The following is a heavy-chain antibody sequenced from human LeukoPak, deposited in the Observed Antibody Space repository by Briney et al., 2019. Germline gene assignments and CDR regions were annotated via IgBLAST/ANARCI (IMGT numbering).Heavy chain of an antibody. CDR1: GGSISSYY. CDR2: IYYSGST. J-gene: IGHJ6*02. CDR3: ATAPGIAAAGTGSYYYYGMDV. Sequence: SETLSLTCTVSGGSISSYYWSWIRQPPGKGLEWIGYIYYSGSTNYNPSLKSRVTISVDTSKNQFSLKLSSVTAADTAVYYCATAPGIAAAGTGSYYYYGMDVWGQGTTVTVSS. D-gene: IGHD6-13*01. V-gene: IGHV4-59*01.